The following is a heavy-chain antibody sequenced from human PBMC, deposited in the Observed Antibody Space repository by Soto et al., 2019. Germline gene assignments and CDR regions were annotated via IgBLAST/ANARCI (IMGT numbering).Heavy chain of an antibody. CDR2: MSHSGGT. Sequence: QVQLQQWGAGLLKPSETLSLTCAVYGGFVTSGSYYWSWIRQPPGKGLEWIGEMSHSGGTHFNPCLRSRVVISVDTSKNQFTLKMSSVTAADTALYYCARVERGTATTVVDAFDIWGPGTMVTVSS. D-gene: IGHD2-21*02. V-gene: IGHV4-34*01. CDR1: GGFVTSGSYY. CDR3: ARVERGTATTVVDAFDI. J-gene: IGHJ3*02.